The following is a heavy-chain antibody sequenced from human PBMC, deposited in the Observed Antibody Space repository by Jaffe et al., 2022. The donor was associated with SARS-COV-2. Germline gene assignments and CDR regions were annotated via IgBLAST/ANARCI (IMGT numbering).Heavy chain of an antibody. CDR3: AREYSSSSNWFDP. CDR2: IYYSGST. CDR1: GGSISSSSYY. V-gene: IGHV4-39*02. J-gene: IGHJ5*02. Sequence: QLQLQESGPGLVKPSETLSLTCTVSGGSISSSSYYWGWIRQPPGKGLEWIGSIYYSGSTYYNPSLKSRVTISVDTSKNQFSLKLSSVTAADTAVYYCAREYSSSSNWFDPWGQGTLVTVSS. D-gene: IGHD6-6*01.